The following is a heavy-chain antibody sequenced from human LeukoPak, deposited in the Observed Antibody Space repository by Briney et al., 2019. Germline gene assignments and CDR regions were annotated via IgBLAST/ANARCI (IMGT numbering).Heavy chain of an antibody. V-gene: IGHV3-30*18. Sequence: GGSLRLSCGPSGFTFSSYGMHWVRQAPGRGLEWEAVISDGGSDKYYSDSVEGRFTISRDNYKHTLYLQMTSLRVEDAAVYYCAKVRRYSSSWEFRPEFDYWGQGTLVTVSS. CDR1: GFTFSSYG. CDR2: ISDGGSDK. CDR3: AKVRRYSSSWEFRPEFDY. D-gene: IGHD6-13*01. J-gene: IGHJ4*02.